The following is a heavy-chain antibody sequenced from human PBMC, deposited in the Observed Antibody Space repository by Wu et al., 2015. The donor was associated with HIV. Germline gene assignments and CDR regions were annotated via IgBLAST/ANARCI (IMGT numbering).Heavy chain of an antibody. D-gene: IGHD4-23*01. CDR1: GYIFTNYG. CDR2: ISTYNGNT. CDR3: ARGKYGGNVDY. J-gene: IGHJ4*02. V-gene: IGHV1-18*01. Sequence: QVQLVQSGAEVKEPGASVKVSCKASGYIFTNYGINWVRQAPGQGLEWMGWISTYNGNTNYAQKVQGRVTMTTDTSTRTAYMELRSLRSDDTAIFYCARGKYGGNVDYWGQGTLVTVSS.